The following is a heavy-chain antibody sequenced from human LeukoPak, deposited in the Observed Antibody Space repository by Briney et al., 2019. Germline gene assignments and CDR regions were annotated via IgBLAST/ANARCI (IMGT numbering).Heavy chain of an antibody. CDR2: IYYSGST. D-gene: IGHD6-13*01. V-gene: IGHV4-31*03. CDR1: GGSISSGGYY. J-gene: IGHJ4*02. CDR3: ARYGIAAADPGYY. Sequence: SQTLSLTCTVSGGSISSGGYYWSWIRQHPGKGLEWIGYIYYSGSTYYNPSLKSRVTISVDTSKNQFSLKLSSVTAADTAVYYCARYGIAAADPGYYWGQGTLVTVSS.